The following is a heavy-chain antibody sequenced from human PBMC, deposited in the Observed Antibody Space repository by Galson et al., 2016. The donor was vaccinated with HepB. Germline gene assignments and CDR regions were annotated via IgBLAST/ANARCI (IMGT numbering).Heavy chain of an antibody. V-gene: IGHV1-46*01. CDR2: INPSGGST. Sequence: SVKVSCKASGYTFTRYYIHWVRQAPGQGLEWMGVINPSGGSTKDAQKFQGRVTMTRDTSTSTVYMELSSLRSEDPAVYFCARGGYYDSSGSLRYWGQGTLVTVSS. CDR3: ARGGYYDSSGSLRY. CDR1: GYTFTRYY. J-gene: IGHJ4*02. D-gene: IGHD3-22*01.